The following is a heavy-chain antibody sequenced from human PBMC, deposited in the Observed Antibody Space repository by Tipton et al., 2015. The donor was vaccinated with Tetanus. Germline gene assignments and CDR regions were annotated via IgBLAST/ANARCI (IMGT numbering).Heavy chain of an antibody. CDR1: GGSIIVSNFY. D-gene: IGHD2-15*01. CDR3: ARQSCSGGSCRFDP. CDR2: IHYTGST. J-gene: IGHJ5*02. V-gene: IGHV4-39*01. Sequence: TLSLTCRVSGGSIIVSNFYWGWIRQPPGKGLEWIGSIHYTGSTYLNPSLKSRVTISVDTSKNQFPLNLTSVTAADTAFYYCARQSCSGGSCRFDPWGQGTLVTVSS.